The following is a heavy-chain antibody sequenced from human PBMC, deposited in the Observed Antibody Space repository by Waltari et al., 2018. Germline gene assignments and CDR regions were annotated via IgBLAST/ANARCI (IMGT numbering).Heavy chain of an antibody. Sequence: QVQLVQSGAEVKKPGASVKVSCKASGYIFTAYYMHWVRQAPGQGLEWRGWINPKRGGTNYAQTFQGRVTMTRDTSISTGYMELGRLRSDDTAVYYCARVPRRFGEFTPMNYFDYWGQGTLVPVSS. J-gene: IGHJ4*02. CDR1: GYIFTAYY. D-gene: IGHD3-10*01. V-gene: IGHV1-2*02. CDR2: INPKRGGT. CDR3: ARVPRRFGEFTPMNYFDY.